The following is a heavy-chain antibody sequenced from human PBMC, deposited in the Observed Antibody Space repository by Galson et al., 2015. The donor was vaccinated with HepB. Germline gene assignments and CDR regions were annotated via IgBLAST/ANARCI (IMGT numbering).Heavy chain of an antibody. CDR1: GFTFSSYA. CDR2: ISYDGSNK. Sequence: SLRLSCAASGFTFSSYAMHWVRQAPGKGLEWVAVISYDGSNKYYADSVKGRFTISRDNSKNTLYLQMNSLRAEDTAVYYCARATLYYFDYWGQGTLVTVSS. CDR3: ARATLYYFDY. J-gene: IGHJ4*02. V-gene: IGHV3-30*04.